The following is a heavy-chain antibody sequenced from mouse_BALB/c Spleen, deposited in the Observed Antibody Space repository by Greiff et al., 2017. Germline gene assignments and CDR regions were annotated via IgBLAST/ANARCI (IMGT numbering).Heavy chain of an antibody. CDR3: ARGPLTAY. CDR1: GYSFTSYY. CDR2: IDPFNGGT. J-gene: IGHJ2*01. Sequence: VQLQQSGPELMKPGASVKLSCKASGYSFTSYYMHWVKQSHGKSLEWIGYIDPFNGGTSYNQKFKGKATLTVDKSSSTAYMHLSSLTSEDSAVYYCARGPLTAYWGQGTTLTVSS. V-gene: IGHV1S135*01. D-gene: IGHD1-2*01.